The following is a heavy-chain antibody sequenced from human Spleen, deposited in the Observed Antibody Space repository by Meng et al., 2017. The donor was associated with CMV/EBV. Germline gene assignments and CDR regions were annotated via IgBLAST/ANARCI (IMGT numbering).Heavy chain of an antibody. CDR1: GFTFSDYY. Sequence: GESLKISCAASGFTFSDYYMSWIRQAPGKGPEWVSGINWNGGSTGYADSVKGRFTISRDNAKNSLYLQMNSLRAEDTALYHCARERGHDFWGGYYIQTNHFDYWGQGTLVTVSS. D-gene: IGHD3-3*01. CDR2: INWNGGST. CDR3: ARERGHDFWGGYYIQTNHFDY. J-gene: IGHJ4*02. V-gene: IGHV3-20*01.